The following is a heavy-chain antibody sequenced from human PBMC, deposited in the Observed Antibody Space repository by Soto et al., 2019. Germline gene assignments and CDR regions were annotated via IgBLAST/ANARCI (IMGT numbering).Heavy chain of an antibody. J-gene: IGHJ3*01. Sequence: GGSLRLSCATSGFTVSGSYMSWVRQAPGMGLEWVSVILTGGGTHYADSVKGRFTISRDNSRRTLHLQMDSLRAEDAAVYFCVRRAITATTNWGAFDVWGQGTVVTVSS. V-gene: IGHV3-53*01. CDR2: ILTGGGT. D-gene: IGHD1-20*01. CDR3: VRRAITATTNWGAFDV. CDR1: GFTVSGSY.